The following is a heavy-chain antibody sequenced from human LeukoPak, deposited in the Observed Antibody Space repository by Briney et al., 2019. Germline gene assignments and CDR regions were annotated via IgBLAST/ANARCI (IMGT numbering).Heavy chain of an antibody. D-gene: IGHD3-10*01. CDR1: GFTVSSNY. Sequence: GGSLRLSCAASGFTVSSNYMSWVRQAPGKGLEWVSVIYSGGSTYYADSVKGRFTISRDNSRNTLYLQMNTLRAEDTAVYYCARAEGPYGSGRGEEHWGQGTLVTVSS. J-gene: IGHJ4*02. CDR2: IYSGGST. CDR3: ARAEGPYGSGRGEEH. V-gene: IGHV3-53*01.